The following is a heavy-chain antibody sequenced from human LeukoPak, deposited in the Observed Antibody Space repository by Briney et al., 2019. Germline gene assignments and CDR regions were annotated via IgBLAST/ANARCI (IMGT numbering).Heavy chain of an antibody. J-gene: IGHJ4*02. V-gene: IGHV4-34*01. D-gene: IGHD1-26*01. Sequence: PSETLSLTCAVYGGSFSGYYWSWIRQPPGKGLEWIGSIYYSGSTYYNPSLKSRVTISVDTSKNQFSLKLSSVTAADTTVYYCARGNQHSGSYWVGFDYWGQGTLVTVSS. CDR3: ARGNQHSGSYWVGFDY. CDR1: GGSFSGYY. CDR2: IYYSGST.